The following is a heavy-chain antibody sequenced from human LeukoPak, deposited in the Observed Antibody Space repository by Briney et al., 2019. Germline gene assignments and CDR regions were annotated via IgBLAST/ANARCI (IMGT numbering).Heavy chain of an antibody. V-gene: IGHV1-2*02. J-gene: IGHJ4*02. D-gene: IGHD5-24*01. Sequence: GASVKVSCKASGYTFTGYYMHWVRQAPGQGLEWMGWINPNSGGTNYAQKFQGRVTMTRDTSISTAYMELSRLRSDDTAAYYCARSRFIMATIDYWGQGTLVTVSS. CDR2: INPNSGGT. CDR1: GYTFTGYY. CDR3: ARSRFIMATIDY.